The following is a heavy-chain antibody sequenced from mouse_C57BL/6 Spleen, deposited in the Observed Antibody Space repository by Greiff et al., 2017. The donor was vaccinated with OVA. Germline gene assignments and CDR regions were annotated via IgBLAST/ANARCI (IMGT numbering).Heavy chain of an antibody. D-gene: IGHD1-1*01. CDR1: GYTFTTYP. CDR3: ARGVYGSSPYWYFDV. V-gene: IGHV1-47*01. Sequence: QVQLKQSGAELVKPGASVKMSCKASGYTFTTYPIEWMKQNHGKSLEWIGNFHPYNDDTKYNEKFKGKATLTVEKSSSTVYLELSRLTSDDSAVYYCARGVYGSSPYWYFDVWGTGTTVTVSS. J-gene: IGHJ1*03. CDR2: FHPYNDDT.